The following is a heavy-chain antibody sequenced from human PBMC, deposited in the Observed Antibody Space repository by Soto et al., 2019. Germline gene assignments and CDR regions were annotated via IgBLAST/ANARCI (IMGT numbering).Heavy chain of an antibody. V-gene: IGHV3-9*01. CDR3: ANLPLYGSGFDC. CDR1: GFTFDDYA. J-gene: IGHJ4*02. Sequence: EVHLVESGGGLVQPGRSLRLSCAASGFTFDDYAIHWVRQAPGRGLEWVAGLSWNGASIGYADSVKGRFTISRDNAKNSLHLQMNSLRSEDTALYYCANLPLYGSGFDCWGQGTLVTVSS. D-gene: IGHD3-10*01. CDR2: LSWNGASI.